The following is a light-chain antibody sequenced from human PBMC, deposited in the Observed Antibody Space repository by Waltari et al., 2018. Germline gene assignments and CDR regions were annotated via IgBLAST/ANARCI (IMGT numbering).Light chain of an antibody. J-gene: IGKJ2*01. CDR3: QQYNIVPFI. Sequence: DIQMTQSPSTLSASVGDRVTITCRASQTISYWLAWYQQKPGKAPKVLISKASTLEYGVPSRFSGSGSGTEFTLTISSLQPDDFATYFCQQYNIVPFIFGQGTKLETK. V-gene: IGKV1-5*03. CDR2: KAS. CDR1: QTISYW.